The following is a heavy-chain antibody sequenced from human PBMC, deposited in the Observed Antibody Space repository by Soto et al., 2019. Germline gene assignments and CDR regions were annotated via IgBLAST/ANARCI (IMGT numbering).Heavy chain of an antibody. Sequence: SETLSLTCTVSGGSISSYYWSWIRQPPGKGLEWIGYIYYSGSTNYNPSLKSRVTISVDTSKNQFSLKLSSVTAADTAVYYCARDVQVVAGTNWFDPWGQGTLVTVSS. CDR3: ARDVQVVAGTNWFDP. V-gene: IGHV4-59*01. D-gene: IGHD6-19*01. CDR1: GGSISSYY. J-gene: IGHJ5*02. CDR2: IYYSGST.